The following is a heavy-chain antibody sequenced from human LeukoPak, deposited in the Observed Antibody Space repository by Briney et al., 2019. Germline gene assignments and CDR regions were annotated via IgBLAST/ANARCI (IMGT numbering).Heavy chain of an antibody. J-gene: IGHJ6*03. CDR3: ARRFWGFEYYMDV. Sequence: SETLSLTCTVSGGSISSSSYYWGWIRQPPGKGLEWIGSIYYSGSTYYNPSLKSRVTISVDTSKNQFSLKLSSVTAADTAVYYCARRFWGFEYYMDVWGKGTTVTVSS. CDR1: GGSISSSSYY. V-gene: IGHV4-39*07. D-gene: IGHD3-16*01. CDR2: IYYSGST.